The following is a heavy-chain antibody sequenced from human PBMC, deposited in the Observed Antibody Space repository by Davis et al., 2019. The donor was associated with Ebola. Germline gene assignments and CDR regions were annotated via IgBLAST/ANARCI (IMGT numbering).Heavy chain of an antibody. CDR1: GFTFSNAW. V-gene: IGHV3-53*01. CDR3: AAEGRSSRPGY. CDR2: IRGST. D-gene: IGHD3-10*01. J-gene: IGHJ4*02. Sequence: GESLKISCAASGFTFSNAWMTWVRQAPGKGLEWVSAIRGSTNYAGSVKGRFTISRDNSKNTLHLQMNGLRAEDTAIYYRAAEGRSSRPGYWGQGTLVTVSS.